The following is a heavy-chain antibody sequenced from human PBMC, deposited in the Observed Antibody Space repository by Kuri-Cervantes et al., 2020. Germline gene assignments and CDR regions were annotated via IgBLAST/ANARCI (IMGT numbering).Heavy chain of an antibody. CDR1: GGSFSGYY. J-gene: IGHJ5*02. CDR3: ARGGMYYYGSGSSAGNWFDP. D-gene: IGHD3-10*01. CDR2: INHSGST. V-gene: IGHV4-34*01. Sequence: SETLSLTCAVYGGSFSGYYWSWIRQPPGKGLEWIGEINHSGSTNYNPSLKSRVTISVDTSKNQFSLKLSSVTAADTAVYYCARGGMYYYGSGSSAGNWFDPWGQGTLVTVSS.